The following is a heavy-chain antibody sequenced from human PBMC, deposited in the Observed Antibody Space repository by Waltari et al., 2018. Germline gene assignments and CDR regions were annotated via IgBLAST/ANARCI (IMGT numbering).Heavy chain of an antibody. D-gene: IGHD3-3*01. CDR1: GFTFSSYG. J-gene: IGHJ4*02. V-gene: IGHV3-30*02. CDR3: AKDSGDWGSGYYPPDY. Sequence: QVQLVESGGGVVQPGGSLRLSCAASGFTFSSYGMHWVRQAPGKGLEWVAFIRYDGSNKYYADSVKGRFTISRDNSKNTLYLQMNSLRAEDTAVYYCAKDSGDWGSGYYPPDYWGQGTLVTVSS. CDR2: IRYDGSNK.